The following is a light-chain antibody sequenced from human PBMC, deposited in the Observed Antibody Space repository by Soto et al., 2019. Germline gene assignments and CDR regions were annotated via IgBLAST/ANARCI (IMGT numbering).Light chain of an antibody. Sequence: DIQMTQSPSSLSASVGDRVTITCRASQSISSYLNWYQQKPGKAPKLLIYAASSLQSGVPSMFSGSGSGTDFTLTISSLQPEDFANYYCQQSYSTPQTFGQGTKLEIK. V-gene: IGKV1-39*01. CDR1: QSISSY. CDR2: AAS. J-gene: IGKJ2*01. CDR3: QQSYSTPQT.